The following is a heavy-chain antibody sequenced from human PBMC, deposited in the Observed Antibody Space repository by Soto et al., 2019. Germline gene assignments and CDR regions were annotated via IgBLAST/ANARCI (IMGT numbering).Heavy chain of an antibody. V-gene: IGHV3-30*18. J-gene: IGHJ3*02. CDR1: GFTFSSYG. Sequence: GGSLRLSCAASGFTFSSYGMHWVRQAPGKGLEWVAVISYDGSNKYYADSVKGRFTISRDNSKNTLYLQMNSLRAEDTAVYYCAKAGVTRGYASGFDIWGQGTMVTVSS. D-gene: IGHD2-2*01. CDR3: AKAGVTRGYASGFDI. CDR2: ISYDGSNK.